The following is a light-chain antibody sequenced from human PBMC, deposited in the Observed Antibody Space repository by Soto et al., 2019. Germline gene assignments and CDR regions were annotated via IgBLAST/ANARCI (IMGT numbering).Light chain of an antibody. J-gene: IGKJ2*01. CDR3: QQYDNPMYT. Sequence: DIQMTQSPSSLSASVGDRVTITCQASQDISNYLNWHQQKPGKAPKLLIYDASNLETGVPSRFSGSGSGTDFTFTISSLQPEDIATYYCQQYDNPMYTFGQGTKLEIK. CDR1: QDISNY. V-gene: IGKV1-33*01. CDR2: DAS.